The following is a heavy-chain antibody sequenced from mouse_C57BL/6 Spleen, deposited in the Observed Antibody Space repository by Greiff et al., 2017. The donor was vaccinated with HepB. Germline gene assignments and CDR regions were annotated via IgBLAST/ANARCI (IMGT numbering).Heavy chain of an antibody. D-gene: IGHD5-1-1*01. CDR2: IYPGGGYT. Sequence: VQLQESGAELVRPGTSVKMSCKASGYTFTNYWIGWAKQRPGHGLEWIGDIYPGGGYTNYNEKFKGKATLTADKSSSTAYMQFSSLTSEDSAIYYCAREGYTSGYFDVWGTGTTVTVSS. V-gene: IGHV1-63*01. J-gene: IGHJ1*03. CDR1: GYTFTNYW. CDR3: AREGYTSGYFDV.